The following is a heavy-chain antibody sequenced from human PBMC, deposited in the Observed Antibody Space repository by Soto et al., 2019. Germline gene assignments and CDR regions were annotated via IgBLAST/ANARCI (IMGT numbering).Heavy chain of an antibody. D-gene: IGHD6-19*01. Sequence: PGESLKISCQVSGYSFTTYWIGWVRQMPGKGPEWMGIIFPGDSDTRYSPSFQGQVTISVDTSINTAYLQWSSLKASDSAMYYCARHGSSGWYDKFDYWGQGTLVTVSS. CDR3: ARHGSSGWYDKFDY. CDR1: GYSFTTYW. CDR2: IFPGDSDT. V-gene: IGHV5-51*01. J-gene: IGHJ4*02.